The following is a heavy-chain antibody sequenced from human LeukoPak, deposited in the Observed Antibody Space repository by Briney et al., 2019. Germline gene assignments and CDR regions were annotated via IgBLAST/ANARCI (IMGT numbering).Heavy chain of an antibody. CDR1: GYTFTSYD. J-gene: IGHJ4*02. CDR3: ARKTGDYYFDH. CDR2: ISAYNGNT. D-gene: IGHD7-27*01. Sequence: ASVKVSCKASGYTFTSYDINWVRQATGQGLEWMGWISAYNGNTNYAQKLQGRVTMTTDTSTSTAYMELRSLRSDDTAVYYCARKTGDYYFDHWGQGTLVTVSS. V-gene: IGHV1-18*01.